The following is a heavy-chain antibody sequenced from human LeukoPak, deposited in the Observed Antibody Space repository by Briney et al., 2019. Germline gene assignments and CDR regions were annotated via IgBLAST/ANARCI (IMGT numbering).Heavy chain of an antibody. D-gene: IGHD3-22*01. Sequence: PSETLSLTCTVSGGSISSYFWSWIRQTPGKGLEWIGDIHYSGRTNYNPSLKSRVTISVDTSKNQFSLKLTSVTAADTAVYYCARQGVSSYQYYFDYWGQGTLLPVFS. J-gene: IGHJ4*02. CDR2: IHYSGRT. V-gene: IGHV4-59*08. CDR3: ARQGVSSYQYYFDY. CDR1: GGSISSYF.